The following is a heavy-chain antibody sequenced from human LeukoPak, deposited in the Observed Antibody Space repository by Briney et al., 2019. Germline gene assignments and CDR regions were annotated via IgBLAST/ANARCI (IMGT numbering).Heavy chain of an antibody. CDR3: SRAPILPDI. V-gene: IGHV4-59*01. CDR1: GGSISICY. Sequence: PSETLSLTCTLSGGSISICYWLWPRHPPGKGLVWIEYIYYSGSTNYTPSLKSRVTKSVDTSKNQFSLKLSSVTAADTAVYYCSRAPILPDIWGQGTMVTVSS. D-gene: IGHD2-15*01. CDR2: IYYSGST. J-gene: IGHJ3*02.